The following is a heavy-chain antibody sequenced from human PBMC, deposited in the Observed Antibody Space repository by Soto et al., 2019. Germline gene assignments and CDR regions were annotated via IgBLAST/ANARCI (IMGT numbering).Heavy chain of an antibody. J-gene: IGHJ5*02. V-gene: IGHV1-18*01. CDR1: GYTFSSYV. D-gene: IGHD6-25*01. Sequence: QVQLMQSRPEVKTPGASVKLSCKASGYTFSSYVITWVRQAPGQGLEWMGWISPFNYNTNYAQKFQGRVTMTEDTSTNTAYMALRSLRSDDTAVYYCARGGRRLGWFDPWGQGTLVTVSS. CDR2: ISPFNYNT. CDR3: ARGGRRLGWFDP.